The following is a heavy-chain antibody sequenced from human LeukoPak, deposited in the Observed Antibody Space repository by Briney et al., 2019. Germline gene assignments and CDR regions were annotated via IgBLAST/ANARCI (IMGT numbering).Heavy chain of an antibody. D-gene: IGHD2-2*01. V-gene: IGHV3-23*01. Sequence: GGSPSLSCAASGFTFSSYAVSWVRQAPGKGLEWVSAISGSGGNTYYADSVKGRFTISRDNSKNTLSLQMNSLRAEDTAVYYCAKRRSQYQVLDGFDIWGQGTMVTVSS. CDR1: GFTFSSYA. J-gene: IGHJ3*02. CDR2: ISGSGGNT. CDR3: AKRRSQYQVLDGFDI.